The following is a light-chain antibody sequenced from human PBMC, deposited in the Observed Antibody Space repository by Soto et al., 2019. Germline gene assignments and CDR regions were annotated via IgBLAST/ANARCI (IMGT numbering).Light chain of an antibody. CDR2: SAS. V-gene: IGKV3-20*01. CDR3: QHYDNSLLT. J-gene: IGKJ5*01. CDR1: QSVNSNF. Sequence: EIVLTHSPGTLSLSPGEGATLTCRTSQSVNSNFVTWYQQKPGQAPRLLIYSASSRAPGIPDRFSGSGSGTDFTLTISRLEPEDFVVYYCQHYDNSLLTFGQGTRLEIK.